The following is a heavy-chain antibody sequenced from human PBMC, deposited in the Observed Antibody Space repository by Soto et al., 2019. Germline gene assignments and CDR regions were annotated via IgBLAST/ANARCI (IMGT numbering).Heavy chain of an antibody. CDR3: ARDRRTVAGTDY. CDR2: IYSGGST. CDR1: GFTVSSNY. D-gene: IGHD6-19*01. Sequence: EVQLVESGGGLVQPGGSLRLSCAASGFTVSSNYMSWVRQAPGKGLEWVSVIYSGGSTYYADSVKGRFTISRDNSKNTLYLQMNSLRAEDTAVYYCARDRRTVAGTDYLGQGTLVTVSS. V-gene: IGHV3-66*01. J-gene: IGHJ4*02.